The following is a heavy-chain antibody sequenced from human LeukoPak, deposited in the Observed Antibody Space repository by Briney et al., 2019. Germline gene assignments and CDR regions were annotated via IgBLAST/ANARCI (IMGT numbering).Heavy chain of an antibody. CDR3: ARSAWSGHYTHDY. Sequence: SETLSLTCTVSGGSVSTGSYYWGWIRQPPGKGLEWIGSIYYSGSTYYNPSLKSRVTISVDTSKNQFSLKLSSVTAADTAVYYCARSAWSGHYTHDYWGQGTLVTVSS. J-gene: IGHJ4*02. V-gene: IGHV4-39*01. D-gene: IGHD3-3*01. CDR1: GGSVSTGSYY. CDR2: IYYSGST.